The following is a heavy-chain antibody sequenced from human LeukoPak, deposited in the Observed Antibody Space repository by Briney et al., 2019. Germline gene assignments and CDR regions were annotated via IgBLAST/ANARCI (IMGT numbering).Heavy chain of an antibody. CDR3: ASSSWYDHYGMDV. D-gene: IGHD6-13*01. CDR2: INHSGST. J-gene: IGHJ6*02. Sequence: PSETLSLTCAVYGGSFSGYYWSWIRQPPGKGLEWIGEINHSGSTNYNPSLKSRVTISVDTSKNQFSLKLSSVTAADTAVYYCASSSWYDHYGMDVWGQGTTVTVSS. CDR1: GGSFSGYY. V-gene: IGHV4-34*01.